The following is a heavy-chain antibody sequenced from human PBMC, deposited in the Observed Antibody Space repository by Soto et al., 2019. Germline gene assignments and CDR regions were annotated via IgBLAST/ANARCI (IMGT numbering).Heavy chain of an antibody. V-gene: IGHV3-23*01. CDR1: GFIFSRYA. CDR2: ITGGGFST. Sequence: EVQLLESGGGLVQPGGSLRLSCAASGFIFSRYAMTWVRQAPGKGLEWVSAITGGGFSTYYTDSVKGRSTISRDNSKNTLYLQMNRLRAEDTAVYFCAKGGVRGVQMDVWGQGTTVTVSS. D-gene: IGHD3-10*01. J-gene: IGHJ6*02. CDR3: AKGGVRGVQMDV.